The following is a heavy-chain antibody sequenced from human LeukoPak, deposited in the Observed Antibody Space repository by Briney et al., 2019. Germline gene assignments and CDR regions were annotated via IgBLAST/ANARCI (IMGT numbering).Heavy chain of an antibody. CDR1: GFTFSDCA. J-gene: IGHJ4*02. CDR3: AKELVYGDYPN. CDR2: ISGSGGST. Sequence: GGSLRLSCAASGFTFSDCAMSWVRQAPGKGLEWVSAISGSGGSTYYADSVKGRFTISRDNSKNTLYLQMNSLRAEDTAVYYCAKELVYGDYPNWGQGTLVTVSS. V-gene: IGHV3-23*01. D-gene: IGHD4-17*01.